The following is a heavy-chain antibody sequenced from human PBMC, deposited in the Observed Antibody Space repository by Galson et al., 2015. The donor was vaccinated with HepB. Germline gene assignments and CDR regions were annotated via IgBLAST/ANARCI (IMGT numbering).Heavy chain of an antibody. D-gene: IGHD2-15*01. CDR3: ARGVEGRCSRGSCGRGYHYYYYMDV. J-gene: IGHJ6*03. V-gene: IGHV3-48*01. CDR1: GFTLRAHS. Sequence: SLRLSCPDPGFTLRAHSINWVRQAQGKGLEWVSYFSRSNTPYYADPVTGRFTISNDNAKNSLYLQMSSLRAEDTAVYHCARGVEGRCSRGSCGRGYHYYYYMDVWGKGTTVTVSS. CDR2: FSRSNTP.